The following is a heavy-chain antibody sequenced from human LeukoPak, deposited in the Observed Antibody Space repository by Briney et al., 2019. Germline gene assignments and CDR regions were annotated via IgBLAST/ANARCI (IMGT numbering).Heavy chain of an antibody. J-gene: IGHJ3*02. D-gene: IGHD3-22*01. CDR2: ISGSGTRT. Sequence: GGSLRLASEVAGFNCISYGMSWVRQAPGKGLEWVSLISGSGTRTNYAGSVKGRFTISRDNSKNTVYLQMDSLVAEDTAVYYCVRDKYDSNRSPSDIWGQGTKVTVSS. CDR1: GFNCISYG. CDR3: VRDKYDSNRSPSDI. V-gene: IGHV3-23*01.